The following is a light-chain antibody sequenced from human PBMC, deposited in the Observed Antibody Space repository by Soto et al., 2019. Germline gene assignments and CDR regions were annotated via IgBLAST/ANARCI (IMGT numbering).Light chain of an antibody. CDR1: ESISSW. CDR3: QQYSAKWS. CDR2: KAS. J-gene: IGKJ1*01. Sequence: DIQMTQSPSTLSASVGDSVTITCRASESISSWLAWFQQKPGKAAKHLIQKASILESGVPSRFSGSESGTEFTLTISSLQPDDFATYFCQQYSAKWSFGQGTKVEIK. V-gene: IGKV1-5*03.